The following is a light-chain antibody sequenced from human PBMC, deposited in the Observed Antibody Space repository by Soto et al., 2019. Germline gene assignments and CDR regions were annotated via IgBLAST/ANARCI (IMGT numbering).Light chain of an antibody. Sequence: QSVLTQPPSASGPPGQRGTISCSGSSSNIGSNYVCWYQHLPGTAPKLLIYSNNQRPSGVPDRFSGSKSGTSASLAISGLRSEDEADYYCATWDDSLSGHYVFGTVTKVTVL. V-gene: IGLV1-47*02. J-gene: IGLJ1*01. CDR2: SNN. CDR3: ATWDDSLSGHYV. CDR1: SSNIGSNY.